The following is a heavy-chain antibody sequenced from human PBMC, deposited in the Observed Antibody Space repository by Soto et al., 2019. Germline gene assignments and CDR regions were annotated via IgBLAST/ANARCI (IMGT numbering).Heavy chain of an antibody. CDR1: GGSISSGGYY. CDR2: IYYSGST. Sequence: QVQLQESGPGLVKPSQTLSLTCTVSGGSISSGGYYWSWIRQHPGKGLEWIGYIYYSGSTYYNPSLKSRVTISLDTSKSQFSLKLSSVTAADTAVYYCARDLAYSGYDRHFDYWGQGTLVTVSS. J-gene: IGHJ4*02. CDR3: ARDLAYSGYDRHFDY. V-gene: IGHV4-31*03. D-gene: IGHD5-12*01.